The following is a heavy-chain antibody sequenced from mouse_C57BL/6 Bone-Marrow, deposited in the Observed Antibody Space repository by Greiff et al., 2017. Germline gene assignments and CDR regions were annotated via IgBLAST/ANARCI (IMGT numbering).Heavy chain of an antibody. V-gene: IGHV1-59*01. CDR1: GYTFTSYW. D-gene: IGHD5-5*01. J-gene: IGHJ2*01. Sequence: QVQLQQPGAELVRPGTSVKLSCKASGYTFTSYWMHWVKQRPGQGLEWIGVIDPSDSYTNYNQKFKGKATLTVDTSSSTAYMQLSSLTSEDSAVYYCAREFHYLYWGQGTTLTVSS. CDR3: AREFHYLY. CDR2: IDPSDSYT.